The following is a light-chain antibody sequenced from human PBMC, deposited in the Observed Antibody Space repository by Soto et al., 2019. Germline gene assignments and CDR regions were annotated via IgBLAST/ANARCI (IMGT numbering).Light chain of an antibody. CDR3: QQYDGSRWT. J-gene: IGKJ1*01. V-gene: IGKV3-20*01. CDR2: DAS. CDR1: QSVSSTY. Sequence: EIVLTQSPGTLSLSPGERATLSCRASQSVSSTYLLWYQQKPGQAPRLLIYDASSRATGIPDRFSGSGSGTDFTLTISRLEPEDFAVYSCQQYDGSRWTFGQGTKVE.